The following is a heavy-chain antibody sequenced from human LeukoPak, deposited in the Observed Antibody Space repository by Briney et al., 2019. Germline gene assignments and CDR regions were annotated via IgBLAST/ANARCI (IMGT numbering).Heavy chain of an antibody. D-gene: IGHD3-10*01. Sequence: GGSLRLSCAASGFTFSSYAMSWVRQAPGKGLEWVSYISSSGSTIYYADSVKGRFTISSDNAKNTLYLHMNSLRAEDTAVYYCARQWSGLVYYMDVWGKGTTVTVSS. CDR1: GFTFSSYA. CDR2: ISSSGSTI. CDR3: ARQWSGLVYYMDV. V-gene: IGHV3-48*04. J-gene: IGHJ6*03.